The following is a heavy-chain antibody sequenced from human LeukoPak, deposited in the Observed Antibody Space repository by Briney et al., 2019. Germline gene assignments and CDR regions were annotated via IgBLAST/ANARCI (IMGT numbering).Heavy chain of an antibody. CDR3: AKGGSSSTPHPYYYDMDV. Sequence: GGSLRLSCAASGFTFSSYSMNWVRQAPGKGLEWVSSISSSSSYIYYADSVKGRFTISRDNAKNSLYLQMNSLRAEDTAVYYCAKGGSSSTPHPYYYDMDVWGQGTTVTVSS. CDR1: GFTFSSYS. CDR2: ISSSSSYI. J-gene: IGHJ6*02. D-gene: IGHD6-13*01. V-gene: IGHV3-21*04.